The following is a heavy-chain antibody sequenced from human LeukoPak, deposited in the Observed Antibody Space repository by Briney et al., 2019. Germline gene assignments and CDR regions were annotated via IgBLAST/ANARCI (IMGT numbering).Heavy chain of an antibody. J-gene: IGHJ6*02. Sequence: GGSLRLSCAASGFTFNRYEMNWVRQAPGKGLEWVSYISGSGSTIYYADSVKGRFTISRDNAKNSLYLQMNSLRAEDTAVYYCARGDGGYYYGTDVWGRGTTVTVSS. CDR1: GFTFNRYE. CDR2: ISGSGSTI. CDR3: ARGDGGYYYGTDV. V-gene: IGHV3-48*03. D-gene: IGHD5-24*01.